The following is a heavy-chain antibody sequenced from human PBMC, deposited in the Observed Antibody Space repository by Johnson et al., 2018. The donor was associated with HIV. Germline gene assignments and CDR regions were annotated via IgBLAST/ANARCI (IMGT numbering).Heavy chain of an antibody. J-gene: IGHJ3*02. V-gene: IGHV3-30*04. CDR2: ISYDGNHK. D-gene: IGHD2-2*01. Sequence: QVQLVESGGGVVQPGRSLRLSCAASGFTFSSYALHWVRQAPGKGLEWVSFISYDGNHKIYADSVKGRFTISRDNSKNTLYVQMNSLRAADTAVYYCARELSSGGYCTTTTCYAAAFDIWGRGTMVTVSS. CDR3: ARELSSGGYCTTTTCYAAAFDI. CDR1: GFTFSSYA.